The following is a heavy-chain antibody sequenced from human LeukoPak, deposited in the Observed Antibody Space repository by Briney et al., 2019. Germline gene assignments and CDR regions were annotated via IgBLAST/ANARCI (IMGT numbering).Heavy chain of an antibody. J-gene: IGHJ4*02. CDR3: ARGFYSPHY. V-gene: IGHV4-34*01. D-gene: IGHD4-11*01. CDR2: IKHSGST. CDR1: GGSFSGYY. Sequence: SETLSLTCAVYGGSFSGYYWSWIRQPPGKGLEWIGEIKHSGSTNYNPSLKSRVTISVDTSKNQFSLKLSSVTAADTAVYYCARGFYSPHYWGQGTLVSVSS.